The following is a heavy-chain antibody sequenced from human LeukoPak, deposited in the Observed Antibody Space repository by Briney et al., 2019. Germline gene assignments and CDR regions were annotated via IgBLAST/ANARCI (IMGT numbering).Heavy chain of an antibody. J-gene: IGHJ4*02. CDR2: ISSSSSYI. V-gene: IGHV3-21*04. CDR3: ARVTGDDYGDYAFDY. Sequence: GGSLRLSCAASGFTFSSYSMNWVRQAPGKGLEWVSSISSSSSYIYYADSVKGRFTISRDNAKNSLYLQMNSLRAEDTAVYYCARVTGDDYGDYAFDYWGQGTLVTVSS. CDR1: GFTFSSYS. D-gene: IGHD4-17*01.